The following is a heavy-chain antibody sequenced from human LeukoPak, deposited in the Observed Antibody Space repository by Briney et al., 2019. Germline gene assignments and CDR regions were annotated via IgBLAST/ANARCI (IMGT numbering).Heavy chain of an antibody. Sequence: GGSLRLSCAASGFTFSSCSMNWVRQAPGKGLEWVSSISYTSSYIYYADSVKGRFTISRDNAKNSLFLQMSSLRAEDTAVYYCAREGLYGDYAGHWGQGTLVTVSS. CDR3: AREGLYGDYAGH. V-gene: IGHV3-21*01. D-gene: IGHD4-17*01. CDR1: GFTFSSCS. CDR2: ISYTSSYI. J-gene: IGHJ4*02.